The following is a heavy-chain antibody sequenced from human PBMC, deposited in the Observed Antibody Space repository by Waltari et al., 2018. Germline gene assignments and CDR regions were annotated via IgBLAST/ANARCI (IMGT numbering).Heavy chain of an antibody. CDR2: IYYSGST. CDR3: ARIGSVNWFDP. Sequence: QLQLQESGPGLVEPSETMSLTCTASGASIRRSSHFWAWIRRPPGKGLAWIGSIYYSGSTFYNPSLKSRVTISVGTSKNQFSLKLTSVTAADTAEYYCARIGSVNWFDPWGQGILVTASS. V-gene: IGHV4-39*01. CDR1: GASIRRSSHF. J-gene: IGHJ5*02. D-gene: IGHD3-10*01.